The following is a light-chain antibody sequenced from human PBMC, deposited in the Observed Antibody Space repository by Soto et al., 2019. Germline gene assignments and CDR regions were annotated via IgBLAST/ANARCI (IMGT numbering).Light chain of an antibody. J-gene: IGLJ1*01. CDR3: CSYAGSSFYV. V-gene: IGLV2-23*02. CDR2: EVS. Sequence: QSALTQPASVSGSPGQSITISCTGTSSDVGSYNLVSWYQQHPGKAPKLMIYEVSKRPSGVSNRFSGSKSGNTASLTISGLQAEDEADYYCCSYAGSSFYVSGTGTQLTVL. CDR1: SSDVGSYNL.